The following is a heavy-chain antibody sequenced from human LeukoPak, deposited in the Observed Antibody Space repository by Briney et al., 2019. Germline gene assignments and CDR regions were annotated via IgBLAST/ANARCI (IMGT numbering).Heavy chain of an antibody. J-gene: IGHJ4*02. CDR1: GFTVSSYA. CDR3: ARDLGSGWTMGTFDY. CDR2: ISYDGSNK. Sequence: GGSLRLSCAASGFTVSSYAMHWLRQAPGKGLEWVAVISYDGSNKYYADSVKGRFTISRDNSKNTLYLQMNSLRAEDTAVYYCARDLGSGWTMGTFDYWGQGTLVTVSS. V-gene: IGHV3-30*04. D-gene: IGHD6-19*01.